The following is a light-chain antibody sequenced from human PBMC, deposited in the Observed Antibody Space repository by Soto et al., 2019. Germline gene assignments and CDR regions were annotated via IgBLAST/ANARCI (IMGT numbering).Light chain of an antibody. Sequence: EIVLTQSPATLSLSPGERATLSCRASQSVSSYLAWYQQKPGQAPRLLIYDASNRATGIPARFSGSGSGTDFTLTISSLEPEDFAVYYCQQRINWPRLTFGGGTKVDIK. V-gene: IGKV3-11*01. CDR2: DAS. CDR3: QQRINWPRLT. CDR1: QSVSSY. J-gene: IGKJ4*01.